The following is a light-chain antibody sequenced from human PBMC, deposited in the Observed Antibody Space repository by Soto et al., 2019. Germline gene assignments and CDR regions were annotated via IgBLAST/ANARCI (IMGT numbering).Light chain of an antibody. J-gene: IGLJ3*02. CDR2: LEGSGSY. CDR3: ETWDSNTWV. V-gene: IGLV4-60*02. CDR1: SGHSSYI. Sequence: QSVLTQSSSASASLGSSVKLTCTLSSGHSSYIIAWHQQQPGKAPRYLMKLEGSGSYNKGSGVPDRFSGSSSGADRYLTISNLQFEDEADYYCETWDSNTWVFGGGIKLTVL.